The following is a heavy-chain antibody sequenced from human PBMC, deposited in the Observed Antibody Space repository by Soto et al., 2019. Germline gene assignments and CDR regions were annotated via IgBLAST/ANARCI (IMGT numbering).Heavy chain of an antibody. CDR2: ISGSGGST. J-gene: IGHJ3*02. CDR3: AKDVHIVVVPAADGGFDAFDI. V-gene: IGHV3-23*01. D-gene: IGHD2-2*01. Sequence: GGSLRLSCAASGFTFSSYAMSWVRQAPGKGLEWVSAISGSGGSTYYADSVKGRFTISRDNSKNTLYLQMNSLGAEDTAVYYCAKDVHIVVVPAADGGFDAFDIWGQGTMVTVSS. CDR1: GFTFSSYA.